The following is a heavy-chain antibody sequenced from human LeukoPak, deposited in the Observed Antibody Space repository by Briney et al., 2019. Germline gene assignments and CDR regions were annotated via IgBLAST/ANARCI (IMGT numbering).Heavy chain of an antibody. CDR2: ISWNSGSI. Sequence: GGSLRLSCAASGFTFDDYAMHWVRQAPGKGLEWVSGISWNSGSIGYADSVKGRFTISRDNAKNSLYLQMNSLRAEDTAVYYCARDRSVGVYGSGSVMWVYWGQGTLVTVSS. D-gene: IGHD3-10*01. CDR1: GFTFDDYA. V-gene: IGHV3-9*01. CDR3: ARDRSVGVYGSGSVMWVY. J-gene: IGHJ4*02.